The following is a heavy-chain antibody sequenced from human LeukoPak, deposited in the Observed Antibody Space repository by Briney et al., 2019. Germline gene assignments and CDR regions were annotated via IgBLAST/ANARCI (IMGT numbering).Heavy chain of an antibody. D-gene: IGHD2-2*01. CDR2: IKSDGSDT. J-gene: IGHJ4*02. CDR1: GFTFSSYW. CDR3: ARAEMQVGYCSSTNCLFDH. Sequence: VQPGGSLRLSCAASGFTFSSYWMHWVRQVPGKGLVWVSRIKSDGSDTTYADSVKGRFTISRDNARNTLFLQMNSLRVEDTAVYYCARAEMQVGYCSSTNCLFDHWGQGTLVTVSS. V-gene: IGHV3-74*01.